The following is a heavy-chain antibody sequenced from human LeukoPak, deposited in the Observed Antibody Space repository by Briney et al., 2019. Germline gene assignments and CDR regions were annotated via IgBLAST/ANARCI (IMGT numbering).Heavy chain of an antibody. V-gene: IGHV1-18*01. D-gene: IGHD3-10*01. Sequence: ASVKVSCKASVYTFTSYGISWVRQAPGQGLEGMGWISAYNGNTNYAQKLQGRVTMTTDTSTSTAYMELRSLRSDDTAVYYCARDGRITMVRGVIITSHWFDPWGQGTLVTVSS. J-gene: IGHJ5*02. CDR3: ARDGRITMVRGVIITSHWFDP. CDR1: VYTFTSYG. CDR2: ISAYNGNT.